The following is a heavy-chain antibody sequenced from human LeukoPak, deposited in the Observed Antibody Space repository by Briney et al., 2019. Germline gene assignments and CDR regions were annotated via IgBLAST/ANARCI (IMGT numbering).Heavy chain of an antibody. CDR2: INHSGST. V-gene: IGHV4-34*01. J-gene: IGHJ3*02. CDR3: AIDSSSPHAFDI. CDR1: GGSFSGYY. Sequence: SETLSLTCAVYGGSFSGYYWSWIRQPPGKGLEWIGEINHSGSTNYNPSLKSRVTISVDRSKNQFPLKLSSVTAADTAVYYCAIDSSSPHAFDIWGQGTMVTVSS. D-gene: IGHD6-13*01.